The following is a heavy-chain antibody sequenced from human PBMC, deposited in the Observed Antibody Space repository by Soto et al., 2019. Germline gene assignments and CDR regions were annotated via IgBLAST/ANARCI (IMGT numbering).Heavy chain of an antibody. CDR3: AGDTQRDYFDS. D-gene: IGHD6-25*01. Sequence: PSETLSLTCTVSGGSITSDHWSWIRQPPGKGLEWIGYFSYSGSSNYNPSLKSRVTISVDTSKNQFSLKLGSVTAADTAVYYCAGDTQRDYFDSWGQGTLVTVSS. V-gene: IGHV4-59*01. CDR1: GGSITSDH. J-gene: IGHJ4*02. CDR2: FSYSGSS.